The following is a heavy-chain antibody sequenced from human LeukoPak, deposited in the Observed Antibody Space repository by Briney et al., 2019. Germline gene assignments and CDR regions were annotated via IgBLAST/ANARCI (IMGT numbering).Heavy chain of an antibody. D-gene: IGHD3-10*01. V-gene: IGHV4-59*01. Sequence: SETLSLTCTVSGGSIGTYYWSWIRQPPGKGLEWIGYIYYNGHTHYNPSLNSRLSMSVDTPNKQFSLNLRSVTAADTAVYYCVRGPYGSSISNWFDPWGQGLLVTVSS. CDR2: IYYNGHT. CDR3: VRGPYGSSISNWFDP. J-gene: IGHJ5*02. CDR1: GGSIGTYY.